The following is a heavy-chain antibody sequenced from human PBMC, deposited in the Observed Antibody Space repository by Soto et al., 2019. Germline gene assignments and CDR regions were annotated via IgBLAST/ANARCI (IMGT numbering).Heavy chain of an antibody. Sequence: DVQLVESRGVVVQPGGSLRLSCAASGFTFDDYTMHWVRQAPGKGLEWVSLISWDGGSTYYADSVKGRFTISRDNSKNSLYLQMNSLRTEDTALYYCAKDFNRVEMATIPSPFFDYWGQGTLVTVSS. CDR2: ISWDGGST. CDR1: GFTFDDYT. CDR3: AKDFNRVEMATIPSPFFDY. V-gene: IGHV3-43*01. J-gene: IGHJ4*02. D-gene: IGHD5-12*01.